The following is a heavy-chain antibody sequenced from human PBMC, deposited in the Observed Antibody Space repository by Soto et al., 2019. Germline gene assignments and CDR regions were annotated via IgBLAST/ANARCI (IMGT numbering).Heavy chain of an antibody. CDR3: AKFHPYYYDSSGYYYFDY. D-gene: IGHD3-22*01. CDR1: VFTCSSYA. CDR2: ISGSGGST. J-gene: IGHJ4*02. V-gene: IGHV3-23*01. Sequence: PGGSLRLSCSASVFTCSSYAMSWFRQAPGKGLEWVSAISGSGGSTYYADSVKGRFTISRDNSKNTLYLQMNSLRAEDTAVYYCAKFHPYYYDSSGYYYFDYWGQGTLVTVSS.